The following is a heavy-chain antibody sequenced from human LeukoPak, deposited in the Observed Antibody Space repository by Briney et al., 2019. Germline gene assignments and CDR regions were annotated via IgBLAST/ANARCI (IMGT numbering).Heavy chain of an antibody. CDR2: ISAYNGNT. CDR1: GYTFTSYG. V-gene: IGHV1-18*01. Sequence: ASVKVSCKASGYTFTSYGISWARQAPGQGLEWMGWISAYNGNTNYAQKLQGGVTMTTDTSTSTAYMELRSLRSDDTAVYYCARDNVSGQPQGYDYWGQGTLVTVSS. CDR3: ARDNVSGQPQGYDY. D-gene: IGHD3-16*01. J-gene: IGHJ4*02.